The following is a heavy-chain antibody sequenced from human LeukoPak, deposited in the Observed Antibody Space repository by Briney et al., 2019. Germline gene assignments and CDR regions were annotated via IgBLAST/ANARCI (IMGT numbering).Heavy chain of an antibody. CDR3: ARDFWSGYTDDY. CDR2: INPNSGGT. CDR1: GYTFTGYY. V-gene: IGHV1-2*02. J-gene: IGHJ4*02. D-gene: IGHD3-3*01. Sequence: GASVKVSCKASGYTFTGYYMHGVRQAPGQGLEWMGWINPNSGGTNYAQKFQGRVTMTRDTSISTAYMELNSLRSDDTAVYYCARDFWSGYTDDYWGQGTLVTVSS.